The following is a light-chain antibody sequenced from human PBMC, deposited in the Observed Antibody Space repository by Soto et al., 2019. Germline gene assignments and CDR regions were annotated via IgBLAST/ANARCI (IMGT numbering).Light chain of an antibody. J-gene: IGKJ4*01. CDR2: DAS. CDR1: QSVSNY. V-gene: IGKV3-11*01. Sequence: ENVLTQSPATLSLSPGERATLSCRASQSVSNYVAWYQQKPGQAPRLLIYDASNRATGIPARFSGSGSGTDFTLTISSLEPEDFAVYYCQQYNNWPALTFGGGTKVEIK. CDR3: QQYNNWPALT.